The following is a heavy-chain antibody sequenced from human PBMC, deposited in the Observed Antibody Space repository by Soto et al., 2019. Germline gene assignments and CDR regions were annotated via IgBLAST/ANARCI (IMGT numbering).Heavy chain of an antibody. D-gene: IGHD2-2*01. CDR3: ARDHIVVVPAAIIYYCGVDV. CDR2: TYYRSKWYN. CDR1: GDSVSSNSAA. Sequence: SQTLSLTCAISGDSVSSNSAAWNWTRQSPSRGLEWLGRTYYRSKWYNDYAVSVKSRITINPDTSKNQFSLQLNSVTPEDTAVYYCARDHIVVVPAAIIYYCGVDVWGQGTTVTVSS. V-gene: IGHV6-1*01. J-gene: IGHJ6*02.